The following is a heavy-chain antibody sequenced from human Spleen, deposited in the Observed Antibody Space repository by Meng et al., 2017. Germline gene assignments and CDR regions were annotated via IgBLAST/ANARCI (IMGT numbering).Heavy chain of an antibody. CDR1: SGSISSYY. CDR2: VYYSGST. V-gene: IGHV4-59*01. D-gene: IGHD2-21*02. Sequence: GSLRLSCTVSSGSISSYYWNWIRQPPGKGLEWIGNVYYSGSTNYSPSLKSRVTISVGRSKKQFSLKLSSVTAADTAVYYCARGGDFAMDYWGQGTLVTVSS. J-gene: IGHJ4*02. CDR3: ARGGDFAMDY.